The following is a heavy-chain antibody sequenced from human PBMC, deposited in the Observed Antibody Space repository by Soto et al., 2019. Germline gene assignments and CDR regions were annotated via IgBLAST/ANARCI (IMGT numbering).Heavy chain of an antibody. J-gene: IGHJ5*02. V-gene: IGHV3-48*01. CDR3: ARGPGYYDILTGYYRNWFDP. CDR2: ISSSSSTI. D-gene: IGHD3-9*01. Sequence: GGSLRLSCAASGGPFSTYSMNWVRQAPGKGLEWVSYISSSSSTIYDADSVKGRFTISRDNVKNSLYLQMNSLRAEDTAVYYCARGPGYYDILTGYYRNWFDPWGQGTLVTVSS. CDR1: GGPFSTYS.